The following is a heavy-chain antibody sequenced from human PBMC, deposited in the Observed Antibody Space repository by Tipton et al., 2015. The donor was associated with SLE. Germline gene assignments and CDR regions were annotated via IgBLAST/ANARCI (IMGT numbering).Heavy chain of an antibody. D-gene: IGHD3-3*01. J-gene: IGHJ3*02. CDR1: GYTFTSYG. CDR2: ISAYNGNT. Sequence: QSGPEVKKPGASVKVSCKASGYTFTSYGISWVRQAPGQGLEWMGWISAYNGNTNYAQKLQGRVTMTTDASTSTAYMELRSLRSDDAAVYYCARGRRSGYPVDAFDIWGQGTMVTVSS. V-gene: IGHV1-18*01. CDR3: ARGRRSGYPVDAFDI.